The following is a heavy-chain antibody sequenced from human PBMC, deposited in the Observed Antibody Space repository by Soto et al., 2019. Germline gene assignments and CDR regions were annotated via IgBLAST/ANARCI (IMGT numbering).Heavy chain of an antibody. CDR2: ISYDGSNK. J-gene: IGHJ3*02. D-gene: IGHD6-19*01. V-gene: IGHV3-30*18. CDR3: AKDSIAVGDAFDI. Sequence: PGGSLRLSCAASGFTFSSYGMHWVRQAPGKGLEWVAVISYDGSNKYYADSVKGRFTISRDNSKNTLYLQMNSLRAEDTAVYYCAKDSIAVGDAFDIWGQGTMVTVSS. CDR1: GFTFSSYG.